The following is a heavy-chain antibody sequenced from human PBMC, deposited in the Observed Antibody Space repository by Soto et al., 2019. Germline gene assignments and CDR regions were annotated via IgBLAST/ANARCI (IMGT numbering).Heavy chain of an antibody. J-gene: IGHJ4*02. CDR3: ARNFSVDYFDY. V-gene: IGHV4-39*01. CDR1: GDSITSNSYF. CDR2: IYYSGTT. Sequence: NPSETLSLTCTVSGDSITSNSYFWAWIRQPPGKGLEWIGSIYYSGTTYYSPSLKSRVTISLDRSKNQFSLKLSSVTAADTAVYYCARNFSVDYFDYWGQGALVTVSS.